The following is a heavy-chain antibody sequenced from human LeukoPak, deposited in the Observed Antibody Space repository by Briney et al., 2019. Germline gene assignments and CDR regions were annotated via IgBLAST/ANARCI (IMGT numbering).Heavy chain of an antibody. CDR1: GGSFSGYY. J-gene: IGHJ4*02. V-gene: IGHV4-34*01. D-gene: IGHD5-24*01. Sequence: SETLSLTCAVYGGSFSGYYWSWIRQPPGKGLEWIGEINHSGSTNYNPSLKSRVTISVDTSKNQSSLKLSSVTAADTAVYYCAGKRWLQYFDYWGQGTLVTVSS. CDR2: INHSGST. CDR3: AGKRWLQYFDY.